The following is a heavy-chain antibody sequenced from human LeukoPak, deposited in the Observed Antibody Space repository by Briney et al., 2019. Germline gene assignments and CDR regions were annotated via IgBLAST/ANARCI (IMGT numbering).Heavy chain of an antibody. D-gene: IGHD5-24*01. CDR2: IYYSGST. Sequence: SETLSLTCTVSGGSISSGGYYWSWIRQHPGKGLEWIGYIYYSGSTYYNPSLKSRVTISVDTSKNQFSLKLSSVTAADTAVYYCARVRDGYKSRDFDYWGQGTLVTVSS. CDR3: ARVRDGYKSRDFDY. CDR1: GGSISSGGYY. V-gene: IGHV4-31*03. J-gene: IGHJ4*02.